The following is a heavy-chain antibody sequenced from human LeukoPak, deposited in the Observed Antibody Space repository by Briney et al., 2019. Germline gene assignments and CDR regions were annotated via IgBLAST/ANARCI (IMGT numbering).Heavy chain of an antibody. CDR3: AKDSYYYYYMDV. J-gene: IGHJ6*03. CDR2: ISGSGGST. Sequence: GGSLRLSCAASGFTFSSYAMSWVRQAPGKGLEWVSAISGSGGSTDHADSGKGRFTISRDNSKNTLDLQMNSLRAEDTAVYYCAKDSYYYYYMDVWGKGTTVTVSS. CDR1: GFTFSSYA. V-gene: IGHV3-23*01.